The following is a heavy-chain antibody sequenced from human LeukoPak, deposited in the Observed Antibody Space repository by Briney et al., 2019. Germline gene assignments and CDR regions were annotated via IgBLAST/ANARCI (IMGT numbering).Heavy chain of an antibody. CDR3: ATIVVPAANDYFYMDV. J-gene: IGHJ6*03. CDR2: IYYSGST. D-gene: IGHD2-2*01. CDR1: GGSISSSSYY. Sequence: PSETLSLTCTVSGGSISSSSYYWGWIRQPPGKGLEWIGSIYYSGSTYYNPSLKSRVTISVDTSKNQFSLKLSSVTAADTAVYYSATIVVPAANDYFYMDVWGKGTTVTVSS. V-gene: IGHV4-39*01.